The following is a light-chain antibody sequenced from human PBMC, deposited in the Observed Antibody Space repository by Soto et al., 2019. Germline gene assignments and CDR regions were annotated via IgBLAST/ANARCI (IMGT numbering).Light chain of an antibody. V-gene: IGLV4-69*01. J-gene: IGLJ3*02. CDR1: SGHSSYA. Sequence: QLVLTQSPSASASLGASVKLTCTLSSGHSSYAIACHQQQPEKGPRYLMKLNSDGSHSKGDGIPDRFSGSSSGAERYLTISSLQSEDEADYYCQTWDTCIHWVFGGGTKRTVL. CDR2: LNSDGSH. CDR3: QTWDTCIHWV.